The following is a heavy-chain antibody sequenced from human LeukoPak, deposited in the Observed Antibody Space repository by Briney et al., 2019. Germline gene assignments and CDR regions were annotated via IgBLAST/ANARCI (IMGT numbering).Heavy chain of an antibody. J-gene: IGHJ4*02. D-gene: IGHD2-2*01. V-gene: IGHV3-30*02. CDR1: GFSFTESG. Sequence: PGGSLRLSCAASGFSFTESGMHWVRQAPGRGLEWLAFIQFHGSDIFYADSVKGRFTISRDNSKNTLYLQMNSLRAEDTAVYYCAKGPAIVVVPAAYFDYWGQGTLVTVSS. CDR3: AKGPAIVVVPAAYFDY. CDR2: IQFHGSDI.